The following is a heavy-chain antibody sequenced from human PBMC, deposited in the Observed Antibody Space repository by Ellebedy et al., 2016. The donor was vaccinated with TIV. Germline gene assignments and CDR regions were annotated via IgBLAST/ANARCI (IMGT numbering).Heavy chain of an antibody. Sequence: GESLKISCAASGFTFSSFAMHWVRQPPGKGLEWLSVISAGGSSISQADSVKGRFTITRGNSKNTLYAQMNRLTTEDTAVYYCAKGSSSGFNYDRVGFEYWGQGTVVTVSS. D-gene: IGHD3-16*01. CDR2: ISAGGSSI. V-gene: IGHV3-23*01. J-gene: IGHJ4*02. CDR1: GFTFSSFA. CDR3: AKGSSSGFNYDRVGFEY.